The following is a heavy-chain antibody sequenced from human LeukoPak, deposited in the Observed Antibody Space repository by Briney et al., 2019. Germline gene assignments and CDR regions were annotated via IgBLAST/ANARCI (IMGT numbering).Heavy chain of an antibody. J-gene: IGHJ6*02. V-gene: IGHV3-73*01. CDR2: IRSKANSYAT. CDR1: GFTFSGSA. Sequence: GGSLKLSCAASGFTFSGSAMHWVRQASGKGLEWVGRIRSKANSYATAYAASVKGRFTISRDDSKNTAYLQMNSLKTEDTAVYYCTRSPGDYYYGMDVWGQGTTVTVSS. CDR3: TRSPGDYYYGMDV.